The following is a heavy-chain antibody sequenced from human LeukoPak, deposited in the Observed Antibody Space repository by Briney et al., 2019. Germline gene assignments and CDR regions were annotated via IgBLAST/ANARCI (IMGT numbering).Heavy chain of an antibody. D-gene: IGHD6-19*01. J-gene: IGHJ4*02. Sequence: ASVKVSCKASGYTFTGYYMHWVRQAPGQGLEWIGWINPNSGGTDYAQKFQGRVTMTRDTSISTAYMELSRLRSDDTAVYYCAREVPVAGTDIWGPMVDYWGQGTLVTVSS. CDR2: INPNSGGT. V-gene: IGHV1-2*02. CDR1: GYTFTGYY. CDR3: AREVPVAGTDIWGPMVDY.